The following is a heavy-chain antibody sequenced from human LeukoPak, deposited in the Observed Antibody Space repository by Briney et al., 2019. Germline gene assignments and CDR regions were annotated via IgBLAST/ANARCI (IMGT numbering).Heavy chain of an antibody. CDR1: GGSITGSH. J-gene: IGHJ4*02. Sequence: SETLSLTCTVSGGSITGSHWSWLRQSAGKGLEWIGRIYSSGTTNYNPSLKSRVTMSLDASKNQFSLRLSSVTAADTAVYYCARGAYSFDYWGQGTLVTVSS. CDR3: ARGAYSFDY. V-gene: IGHV4-4*07. CDR2: IYSSGTT.